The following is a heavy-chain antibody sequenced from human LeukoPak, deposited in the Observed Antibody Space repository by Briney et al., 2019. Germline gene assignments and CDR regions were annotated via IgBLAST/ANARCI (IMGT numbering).Heavy chain of an antibody. CDR2: ISSSGSTI. CDR1: GFTFNTYS. CDR3: AKETNSGSYSSAFDI. V-gene: IGHV3-48*04. J-gene: IGHJ3*02. Sequence: GGSLRLSCEASGFTFNTYSMNWARQAPGKGLEWVSYISSSGSTIYYADSVKGRFTISRDNSKNSLYLQMNSLRAEDTALYYCAKETNSGSYSSAFDIWGQGTMVTVSS. D-gene: IGHD1-26*01.